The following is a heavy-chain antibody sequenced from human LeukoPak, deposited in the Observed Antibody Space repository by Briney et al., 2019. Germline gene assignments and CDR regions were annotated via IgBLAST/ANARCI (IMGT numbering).Heavy chain of an antibody. V-gene: IGHV1-69*06. Sequence: SVKVSCKASGYTFTSYGISWVRQAPGQGLEWMGGIIPIFGTANYAQKFQGRVTITADKSTSTAYMELSSRRSEDTAVHYCARGDSSGYYSHLDYWGQGTLVTVSS. CDR1: GYTFTSYG. J-gene: IGHJ4*02. CDR3: ARGDSSGYYSHLDY. D-gene: IGHD3-22*01. CDR2: IIPIFGTA.